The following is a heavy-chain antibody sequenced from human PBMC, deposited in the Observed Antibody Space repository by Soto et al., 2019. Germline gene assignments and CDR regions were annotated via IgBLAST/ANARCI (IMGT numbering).Heavy chain of an antibody. CDR1: GFLFSDYG. Sequence: SLRLSCAASGFLFSDYGMHWVRQAPGKGLEWVAVISYEGSNKYYTDSVKGRFTISRDNPKNTVYLQMNSLSADDTAVYFCARDTELQAYYYYYGMDVWGQGTTVTVSS. J-gene: IGHJ6*02. CDR2: ISYEGSNK. CDR3: ARDTELQAYYYYYGMDV. V-gene: IGHV3-30*03. D-gene: IGHD3-10*01.